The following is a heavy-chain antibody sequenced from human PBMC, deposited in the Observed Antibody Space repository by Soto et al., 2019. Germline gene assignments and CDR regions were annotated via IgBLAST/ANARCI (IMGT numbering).Heavy chain of an antibody. CDR3: ARLPGGWAATSAPTDY. D-gene: IGHD6-13*01. V-gene: IGHV4-39*01. CDR1: GGSISSSSYY. J-gene: IGHJ4*02. CDR2: IYYSGST. Sequence: SETLSLTCTVSGGSISSSSYYWGWIRQPPGKGLEWIGSIYYSGSTYYNPSLKSRVTISVDTSKNQFSLKLSSVTAADTAVYYCARLPGGWAATSAPTDYWGQGTLVTV.